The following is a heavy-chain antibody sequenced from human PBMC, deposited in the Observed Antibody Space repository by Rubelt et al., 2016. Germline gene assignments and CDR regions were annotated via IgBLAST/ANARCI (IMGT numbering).Heavy chain of an antibody. CDR3: ARVWYSSGWGVGEFDY. CDR2: DPEDGET. Sequence: DPEDGETIYAQKFQGRVTMTEDTSTDTAYMELSTLRSEDTAVYYCARVWYSSGWGVGEFDYWGQGTLVTVSS. J-gene: IGHJ4*02. D-gene: IGHD6-19*01. V-gene: IGHV1-24*01.